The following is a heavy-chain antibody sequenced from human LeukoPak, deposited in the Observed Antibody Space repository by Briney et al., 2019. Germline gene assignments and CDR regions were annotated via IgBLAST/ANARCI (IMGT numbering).Heavy chain of an antibody. CDR2: ISGSGGST. D-gene: IGHD5-18*01. Sequence: GGSLRLSCAASGFTFSSYAMSWVRQAPGKGLEWVSAISGSGGSTYYADSVKGRFTISRDNAKNSLYLQMNSLRAEDTAVYYCARTGYSYGNDYWGQGTLVTVSS. J-gene: IGHJ4*02. CDR1: GFTFSSYA. V-gene: IGHV3-23*01. CDR3: ARTGYSYGNDY.